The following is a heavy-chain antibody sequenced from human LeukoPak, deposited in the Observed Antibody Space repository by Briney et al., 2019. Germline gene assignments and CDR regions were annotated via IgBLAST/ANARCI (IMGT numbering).Heavy chain of an antibody. J-gene: IGHJ6*02. CDR3: ARGGVGLVIIPGWEYDYYGLDV. CDR1: GFTLSTYS. V-gene: IGHV3-21*01. D-gene: IGHD3/OR15-3a*01. CDR2: ISSSTSYM. Sequence: PGGSLRLSCAASGFTLSTYSMNWVRQAPGKGLEWVSSISSSTSYMYYADSVKGRFTISRDNAKNSLYLQMKSLRAEDTAVYYCARGGVGLVIIPGWEYDYYGLDVWGQGTTVTVSS.